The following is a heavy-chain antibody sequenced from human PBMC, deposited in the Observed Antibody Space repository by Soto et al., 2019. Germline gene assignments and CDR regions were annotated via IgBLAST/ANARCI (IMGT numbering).Heavy chain of an antibody. CDR3: AKAITSWWLRSDYYYYGMDV. D-gene: IGHD5-12*01. Sequence: GGSLRLSCAASGFTFSSYAMSWVRQAPGKGLEWVSAISGSGGSTYYADSVKGRFTISRDNSKNTLYLQMNSLRAEDTAVYYCAKAITSWWLRSDYYYYGMDVWGQGTTVTVSS. CDR2: ISGSGGST. V-gene: IGHV3-23*01. CDR1: GFTFSSYA. J-gene: IGHJ6*02.